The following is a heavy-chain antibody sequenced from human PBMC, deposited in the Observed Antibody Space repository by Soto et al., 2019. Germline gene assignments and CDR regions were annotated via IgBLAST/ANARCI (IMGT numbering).Heavy chain of an antibody. J-gene: IGHJ6*01. Sequence: EVQLLESGGGVVQPGGSLRLSCAASGFTFSSYAMSWVRQAPGKGLEWVSAISGSGVSTYYADSVKGRFNISRDNSKNTLYLQMNILRAEDTAVYYCAKEKTYSSGWDGMDVWGQGTTVTVSS. D-gene: IGHD6-19*01. CDR2: ISGSGVST. CDR1: GFTFSSYA. CDR3: AKEKTYSSGWDGMDV. V-gene: IGHV3-23*01.